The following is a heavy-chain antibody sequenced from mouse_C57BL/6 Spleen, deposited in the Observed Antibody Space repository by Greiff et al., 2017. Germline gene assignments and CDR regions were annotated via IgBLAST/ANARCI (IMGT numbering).Heavy chain of an antibody. CDR3: AREGDYSNYGFAY. CDR2: ISDGGSYT. D-gene: IGHD2-5*01. V-gene: IGHV5-4*01. CDR1: GFTFSSYA. Sequence: EVQLVESGGGLVKPGGSLKLSCAASGFTFSSYAMSWVRQTPEKRLEWVATISDGGSYTYYPDNVKGRFTISRDNAKNNLYLQMSHLKSEDTAMYYCAREGDYSNYGFAYWGQGTLVTVSA. J-gene: IGHJ3*01.